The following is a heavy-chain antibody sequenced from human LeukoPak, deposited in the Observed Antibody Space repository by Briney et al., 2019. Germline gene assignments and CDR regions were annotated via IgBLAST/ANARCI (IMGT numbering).Heavy chain of an antibody. CDR1: GGSFSGYY. D-gene: IGHD3-10*01. V-gene: IGHV4-34*01. J-gene: IGHJ6*04. CDR3: ASRAYYYGSGRTYYYGMDV. CDR2: INHSGST. Sequence: SETLSLTCAAYGGSFSGYYWSWIRQPPGKGLEWIGEINHSGSTNYNPSLKSRVTISVDTSKNQFSLKLSPVTAADTAVYYCASRAYYYGSGRTYYYGMDVWGKGTTVTVSS.